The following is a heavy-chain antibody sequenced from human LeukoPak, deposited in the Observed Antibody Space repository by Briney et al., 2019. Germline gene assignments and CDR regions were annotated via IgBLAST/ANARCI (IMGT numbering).Heavy chain of an antibody. Sequence: ASVNVSCKASGYTFTKYGMNWVRQAPGQGLVWMGWINTNTRNPTYAQGFTGRFVFSLDTSLSTAYLQISSLKAEDTAVYYCARDKYQLPYEIDYWGQGTLVTVSS. J-gene: IGHJ4*02. CDR3: ARDKYQLPYEIDY. V-gene: IGHV7-4-1*02. CDR2: INTNTRNP. CDR1: GYTFTKYG. D-gene: IGHD2-2*01.